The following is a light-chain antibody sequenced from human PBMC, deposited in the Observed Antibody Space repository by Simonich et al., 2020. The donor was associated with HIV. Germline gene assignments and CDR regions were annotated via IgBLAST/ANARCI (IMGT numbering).Light chain of an antibody. CDR3: QQYYGPPLT. CDR1: QSVLYSSNNKNY. CDR2: WDS. Sequence: DIVMTQSPDSLAVSLGERATINCKSSQSVLYSSNNKNYLAWYQQKPGQPPKLLIYWDSTRESGVPDRFSGSGSGTDFALTISSLQAEDVAVYYCQQYYGPPLTFGGGTKVEIK. J-gene: IGKJ4*01. V-gene: IGKV4-1*01.